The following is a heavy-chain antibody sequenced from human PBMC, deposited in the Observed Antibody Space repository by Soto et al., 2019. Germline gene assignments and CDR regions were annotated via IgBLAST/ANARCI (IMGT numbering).Heavy chain of an antibody. CDR1: GGSISSNYYY. CDR2: IYYSGST. CDR3: ARPSGSYLYYFDY. V-gene: IGHV4-39*01. D-gene: IGHD1-26*01. J-gene: IGHJ4*02. Sequence: SETLSLTCTVSGGSISSNYYYWGWIRQPPGKGLEWIGSIYYSGSTYYNPSLKSRVTIPVDTSKNQFSLKLSSVTAADTAVYYCARPSGSYLYYFDYWGQGTLVTVSS.